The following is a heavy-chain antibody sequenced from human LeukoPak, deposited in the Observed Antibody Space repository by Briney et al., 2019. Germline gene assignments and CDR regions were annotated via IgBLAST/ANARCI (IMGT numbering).Heavy chain of an antibody. J-gene: IGHJ3*02. D-gene: IGHD3-22*01. CDR1: GGSISSYY. CDR3: ARHWTEDSSGYYPFDI. V-gene: IGHV4-59*08. Sequence: KPSETLSLTCTVPGGSISSYYWSWIRQPPGKGLEWIGYIYYSGSTNYNPSLKSRVAISVDTSKNQFSLKLSSVTAADTAVYYCARHWTEDSSGYYPFDIWGQGTMVTVSS. CDR2: IYYSGST.